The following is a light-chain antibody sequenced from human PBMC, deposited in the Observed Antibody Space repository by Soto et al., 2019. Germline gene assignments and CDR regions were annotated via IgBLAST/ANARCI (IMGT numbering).Light chain of an antibody. Sequence: QSVLAQPASVSGSPGQSITISCTGTTSDVGGYNYVSWYQQHPGKVPKLLIHEVSNRPSGVSNSFSGSKSGNTASLTIYGLQAEDEADYYCPSKTSSSSYVFRTGTTVTVL. CDR3: PSKTSSSSYV. CDR2: EVS. J-gene: IGLJ1*01. CDR1: TSDVGGYNY. V-gene: IGLV2-14*01.